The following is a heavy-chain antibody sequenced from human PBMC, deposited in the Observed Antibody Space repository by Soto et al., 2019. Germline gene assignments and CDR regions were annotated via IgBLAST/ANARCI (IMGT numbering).Heavy chain of an antibody. V-gene: IGHV3-49*03. Sequence: GGSLRLSCTASGFTFGDYAMSWFRQAPGKGLEWVGFIRSKAYGGTTEYAASMKGRLTISRDDFKSMDYLQMNSLKTEDTAVYYCTRDEEGVDDYVWGSYRYCDYWGQGTLVTVSS. D-gene: IGHD3-16*02. CDR1: GFTFGDYA. CDR3: TRDEEGVDDYVWGSYRYCDY. CDR2: IRSKAYGGTT. J-gene: IGHJ4*02.